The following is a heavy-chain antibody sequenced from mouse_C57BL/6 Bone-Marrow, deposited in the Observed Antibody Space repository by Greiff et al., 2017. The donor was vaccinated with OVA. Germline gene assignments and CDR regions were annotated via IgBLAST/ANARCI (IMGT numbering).Heavy chain of an antibody. CDR1: GYTFTSYW. Sequence: QVQLQQPGAELVRPGSSVKLSCKASGYTFTSYWMHWVKQRPIQGLEWIGNIDPSDRETHYNQKFKDKATLTVAKSSSTAYMQLSSLTSEDSAVYYCARDYSNLAWFAYWGQGTLVTVSA. V-gene: IGHV1-52*01. CDR2: IDPSDRET. CDR3: ARDYSNLAWFAY. D-gene: IGHD2-5*01. J-gene: IGHJ3*01.